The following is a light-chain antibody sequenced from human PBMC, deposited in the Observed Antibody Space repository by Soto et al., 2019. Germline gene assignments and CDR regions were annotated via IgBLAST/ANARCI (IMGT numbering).Light chain of an antibody. V-gene: IGLV2-14*01. J-gene: IGLJ2*01. CDR1: SSDVGGYNY. CDR2: DVS. Sequence: QSALTQPASVSGSPGQWITISCTGTSSDVGGYNYVSWYQQHPGKAPKLMIYDVSNRPSGVSNRFSGSKSGNTASLTISGLQAEDEADYYCSSYTSSSTLVVFGGGTKLTVL. CDR3: SSYTSSSTLVV.